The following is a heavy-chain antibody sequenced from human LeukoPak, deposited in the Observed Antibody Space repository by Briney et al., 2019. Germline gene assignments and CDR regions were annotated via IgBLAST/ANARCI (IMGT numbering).Heavy chain of an antibody. CDR1: GGSISSSSYY. CDR3: ARVSGSGSYIDY. Sequence: SETLSLTCTVSGGSISSSSYYWGWIRQPPGKGLEWIGSIYHSGSTYYNPSLKSRVTISVDTSKNQFSLKLSSVTAADTAVYYCARVSGSGSYIDYWGQGTLVTVSS. D-gene: IGHD3-10*01. J-gene: IGHJ4*02. V-gene: IGHV4-39*07. CDR2: IYHSGST.